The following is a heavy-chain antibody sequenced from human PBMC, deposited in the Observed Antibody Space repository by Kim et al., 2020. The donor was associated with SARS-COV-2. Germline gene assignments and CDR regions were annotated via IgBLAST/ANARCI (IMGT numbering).Heavy chain of an antibody. Sequence: RFTISRDNSKNTLYLQMSSLRAEDTAVYYCVKWQWDENYDILTGHDAFDIWGQGTMVTVSS. D-gene: IGHD3-9*01. V-gene: IGHV3-64D*06. J-gene: IGHJ3*02. CDR3: VKWQWDENYDILTGHDAFDI.